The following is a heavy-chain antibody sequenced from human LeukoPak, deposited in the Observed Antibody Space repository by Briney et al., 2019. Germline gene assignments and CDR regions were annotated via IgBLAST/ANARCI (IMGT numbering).Heavy chain of an antibody. Sequence: GGSLRLSCAASGFIFSSYWMHWVRHAPGKGLAWVSRINTDGSSTSYADSVKGRFTISRDNAKNTLYLQMNSLRAEDTAIYYCTNPPTVTQTRFDPWGQGTLVTVSS. CDR2: INTDGSST. CDR3: TNPPTVTQTRFDP. D-gene: IGHD4-17*01. CDR1: GFIFSSYW. J-gene: IGHJ5*02. V-gene: IGHV3-74*01.